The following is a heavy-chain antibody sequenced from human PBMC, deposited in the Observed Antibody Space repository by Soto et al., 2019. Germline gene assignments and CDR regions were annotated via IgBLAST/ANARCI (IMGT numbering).Heavy chain of an antibody. V-gene: IGHV3-30*18. CDR3: AKDMTVVPAAIFDY. J-gene: IGHJ4*02. CDR2: ISYDGSNK. CDR1: GFTFSSYG. Sequence: GALRLSCAASGFTFSSYGMHWVRQAPGKGLEWVAVISYDGSNKYYADSVKGRFTISRDNSKNTLYLQMNSLRAEDTAVYYCAKDMTVVPAAIFDYWGQGTLVTVSS. D-gene: IGHD2-2*01.